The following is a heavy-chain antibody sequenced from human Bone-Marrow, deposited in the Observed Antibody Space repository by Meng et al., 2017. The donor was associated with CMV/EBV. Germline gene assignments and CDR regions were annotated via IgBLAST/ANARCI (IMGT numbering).Heavy chain of an antibody. D-gene: IGHD6-13*01. Sequence: ASGFAFKVNAVGWVRQAPGEGLEWVSVIYGGGTNTYDGDSVKGRFTISRDNSKNTLYLQMNSLRAEDTAVYYCAKGGGYTPYCYFDVWGRGTLVTVSS. CDR3: AKGGGYTPYCYFDV. CDR1: GFAFKVNA. CDR2: IYGGGTNT. J-gene: IGHJ2*01. V-gene: IGHV3-23*03.